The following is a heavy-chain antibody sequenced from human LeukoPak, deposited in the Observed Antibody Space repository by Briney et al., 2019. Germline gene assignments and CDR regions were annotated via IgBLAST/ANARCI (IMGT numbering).Heavy chain of an antibody. J-gene: IGHJ4*02. CDR3: ARDPSDGLVGANDY. Sequence: PGGSLRLSCAASGFTFSDYYMSWIRQAPGKGLEWVSVIYSGGSTYYADSVKGRFTISRDNSKNTLYLQMNSLRAEDTAVYYCARDPSDGLVGANDYWGQGTLVTVSS. CDR2: IYSGGST. D-gene: IGHD1-26*01. CDR1: GFTFSDYY. V-gene: IGHV3-66*01.